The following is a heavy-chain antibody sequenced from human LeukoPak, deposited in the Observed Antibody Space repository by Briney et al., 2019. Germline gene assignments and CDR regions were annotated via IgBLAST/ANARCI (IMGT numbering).Heavy chain of an antibody. Sequence: SVKVSCKASGGTFSSYTISWVRQAPGQGLEWKGRSIPILGIANYAQKFQGRVTITADKSTSTAYIELSSLRSEDTAVYYCASREAQDYYDSSGYYPGQNAFDIWGQGTMVTVSS. J-gene: IGHJ3*02. CDR3: ASREAQDYYDSSGYYPGQNAFDI. D-gene: IGHD3-22*01. CDR2: SIPILGIA. CDR1: GGTFSSYT. V-gene: IGHV1-69*02.